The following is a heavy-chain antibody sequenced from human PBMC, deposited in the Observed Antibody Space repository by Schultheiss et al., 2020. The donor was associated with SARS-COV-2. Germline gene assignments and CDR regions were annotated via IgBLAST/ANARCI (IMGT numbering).Heavy chain of an antibody. CDR2: TIPILDIA. CDR1: GVTFTSDA. V-gene: IGHV1-69*10. J-gene: IGHJ4*02. Sequence: SVKVSCKAFGVTFTSDAISWVRQAPGQGLEWVGGTIPILDIATYAQKFQGRVTITADKSTSTAYMELSSLRSEDTAVYYCARSLGGVQTDSWGQGTLVTVSS. D-gene: IGHD3-16*01. CDR3: ARSLGGVQTDS.